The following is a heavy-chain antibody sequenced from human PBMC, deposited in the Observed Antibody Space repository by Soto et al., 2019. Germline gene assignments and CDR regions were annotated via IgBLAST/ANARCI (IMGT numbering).Heavy chain of an antibody. CDR1: GFTFSSYS. V-gene: IGHV3-48*02. CDR2: ISSSSSTI. J-gene: IGHJ6*02. CDR3: AMTAEVATIPQINYYYYGMDV. D-gene: IGHD5-12*01. Sequence: GGSLRLSCAASGFTFSSYSMNWVRQAPGKGLEWVSYISSSSSTIYYADSVKGRFTISRDNAKNSLYLQMNSLRDEDTAVYYCAMTAEVATIPQINYYYYGMDVWGQGTTVTVSS.